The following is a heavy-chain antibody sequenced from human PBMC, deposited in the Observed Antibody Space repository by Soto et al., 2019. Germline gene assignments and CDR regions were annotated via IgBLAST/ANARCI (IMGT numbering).Heavy chain of an antibody. V-gene: IGHV4-59*08. CDR3: ARLGGMVRGVIDWFDP. J-gene: IGHJ5*02. CDR1: GGSISSYY. Sequence: QVQLQESGPGLVKPSETLSLTCTVSGGSISSYYWSWIRQPPGKGLEWIGYIYYSGSTNYNPSLKSRVTISVDTSKNQFSLKLSSVTAADTAVYYCARLGGMVRGVIDWFDPWGQGTLVTVSP. D-gene: IGHD3-10*01. CDR2: IYYSGST.